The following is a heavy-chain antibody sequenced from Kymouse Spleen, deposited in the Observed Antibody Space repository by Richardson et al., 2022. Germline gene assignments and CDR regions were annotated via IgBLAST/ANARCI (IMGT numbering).Heavy chain of an antibody. CDR3: AREGYYGSGSYYKYYYYYGMDV. CDR1: GFTFSSYG. V-gene: IGHV3-33*01. D-gene: IGHD3-10*01. Sequence: QVQLVESGGGVVQPGRSLRLSCAASGFTFSSYGMHWVRQAPGKGLEWVAVIWYDGSNKYYADSVKGRFTISRDNSKNTLYLQMNSLRAEDTAVYYCAREGYYGSGSYYKYYYYYGMDVWGQGTTVTVSS. CDR2: IWYDGSNK. J-gene: IGHJ6*02.